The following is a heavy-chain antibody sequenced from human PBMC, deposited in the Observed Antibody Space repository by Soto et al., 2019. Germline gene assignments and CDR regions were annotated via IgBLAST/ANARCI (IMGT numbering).Heavy chain of an antibody. J-gene: IGHJ6*02. V-gene: IGHV3-23*01. CDR1: GFTFSSYA. D-gene: IGHD4-17*01. CDR2: ISGSGGST. CDR3: AKTTSSPSLVGLYYYGMDV. Sequence: PGGSLRLSCAASGFTFSSYAMSWVRQAPGKGLEWVSAISGSGGSTYYADSVKGRFTISRDNSKNTLYLQMNSLRAEDTAVYYCAKTTSSPSLVGLYYYGMDVWGQGTTVTVSS.